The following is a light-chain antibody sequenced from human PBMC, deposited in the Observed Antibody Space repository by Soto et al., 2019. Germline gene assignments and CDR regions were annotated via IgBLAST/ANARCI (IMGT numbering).Light chain of an antibody. CDR3: QQLNSYPIFT. Sequence: DIPLTQSASFLSASVGDIVTITGRASQGISSYLAWYQKKPGKAPKLLIYAASTLQRGVPSRFSGSGSGTEFTLTISSLQPEDFATYYCQQLNSYPIFTFGPGTKVDIK. CDR2: AAS. CDR1: QGISSY. J-gene: IGKJ3*01. V-gene: IGKV1-9*01.